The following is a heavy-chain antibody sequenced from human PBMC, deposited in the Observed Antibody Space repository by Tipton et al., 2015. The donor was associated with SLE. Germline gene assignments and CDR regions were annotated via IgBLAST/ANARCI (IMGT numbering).Heavy chain of an antibody. CDR2: IYYSGHT. Sequence: TLSLTCTVSGYSISGGYYWTWIRQPPGKGLEWIGYIYYSGHTHYNPSLKSRVTISLDTSKTQFSLRLTSVTAADTAVYYCARAIGANYFNFWGQGALVTVSS. CDR3: ARAIGANYFNF. V-gene: IGHV4-61*08. CDR1: GYSISGGYY. D-gene: IGHD3-16*01. J-gene: IGHJ4*02.